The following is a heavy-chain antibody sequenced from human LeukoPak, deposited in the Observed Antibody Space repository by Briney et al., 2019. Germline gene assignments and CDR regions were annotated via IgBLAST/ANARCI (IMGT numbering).Heavy chain of an antibody. V-gene: IGHV3-23*01. Sequence: GGTLRLSCEASGFTFGDYGMSWVRQAPGKGLEWVSAIDGSASSTYYADSVKGRFTISRDNSKNTLYLQMNSLRAEDTAVYYCARPVNRYSSGLGMDVWGKGTTVTISS. J-gene: IGHJ6*03. CDR3: ARPVNRYSSGLGMDV. CDR1: GFTFGDYG. D-gene: IGHD6-19*01. CDR2: IDGSASST.